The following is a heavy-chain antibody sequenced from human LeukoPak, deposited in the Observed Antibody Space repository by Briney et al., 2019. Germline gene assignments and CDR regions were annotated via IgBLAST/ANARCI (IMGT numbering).Heavy chain of an antibody. J-gene: IGHJ4*02. CDR3: AKSNRYGDYENFDY. Sequence: PGAALRLVYAASGCTLSRSGISWVRQGPVKELKWVSTISGSGGTTYYADSVKGRFTISRDNSKNTLYLQMSSLRAEDTAIYYCAKSNRYGDYENFDYWGQGTRGTVSS. CDR1: GCTLSRSG. CDR2: ISGSGGTT. V-gene: IGHV3-23*01. D-gene: IGHD4-17*01.